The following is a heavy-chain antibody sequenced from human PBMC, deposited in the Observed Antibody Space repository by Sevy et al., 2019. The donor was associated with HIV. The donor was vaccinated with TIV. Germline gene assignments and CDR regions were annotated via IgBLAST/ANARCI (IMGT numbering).Heavy chain of an antibody. D-gene: IGHD6-19*01. CDR3: ANRAGPNFDN. V-gene: IGHV3-23*01. CDR1: GFTFSNYY. CDR2: ISDSGGNT. Sequence: GGSLRLSCVVSGFTFSNYYMNWVRQAPGKGLEWVSVISDSGGNTSYTDSVKGRFTISRDNSKNTLYLQMNSLRVEDSAIYYCANRAGPNFDNWGQGTLVTVSS. J-gene: IGHJ4*02.